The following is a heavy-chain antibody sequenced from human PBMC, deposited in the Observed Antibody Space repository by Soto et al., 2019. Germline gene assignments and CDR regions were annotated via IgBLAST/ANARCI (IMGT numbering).Heavy chain of an antibody. V-gene: IGHV1-69*04. CDR1: GGAFSSYI. J-gene: IGHJ4*02. CDR3: ARDRALNNAAIGMAY. Sequence: KGPPASVKVSRKASGGAFSSYIVSWVRQAPGQGLEWMGRIIPMFGITNYAQKFHDRVTITADKSTSTAYMELSSLRSEDTAIYYCARDRALNNAAIGMAYWGQGTLVTVSS. D-gene: IGHD6-13*01. CDR2: IIPMFGIT.